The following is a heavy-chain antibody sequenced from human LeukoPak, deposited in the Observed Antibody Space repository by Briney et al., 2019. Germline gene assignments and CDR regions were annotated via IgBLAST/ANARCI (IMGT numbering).Heavy chain of an antibody. J-gene: IGHJ3*02. Sequence: PSETLSLTCTVSGGSVSSGSYYWSWIRQPPGKGLEWIGYIYYSGSTNYNPSLKSRVTISVDTSKNQFSLKLSSVTAADTAVCYCARDCSSTSCYTFGAFDIWGQGTMVTVSS. CDR3: ARDCSSTSCYTFGAFDI. CDR2: IYYSGST. CDR1: GGSVSSGSYY. D-gene: IGHD2-2*02. V-gene: IGHV4-61*01.